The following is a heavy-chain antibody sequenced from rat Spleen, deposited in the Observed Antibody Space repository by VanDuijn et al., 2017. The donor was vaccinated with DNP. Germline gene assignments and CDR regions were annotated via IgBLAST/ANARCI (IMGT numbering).Heavy chain of an antibody. CDR1: GFTFSNYG. CDR2: ISPSGGST. D-gene: IGHD1-4*01. J-gene: IGHJ1*01. V-gene: IGHV5-19*01. CDR3: ARFTTHGAYWYFDF. Sequence: EVQLVESGGGLVQPGRSLKLSCAASGFTFSNYGMHWIRQAPTKGLEWVASISPSGGSTYYRDSVKGRFTISRDNAENTVYLQMNNLRSEDTAMYYCARFTTHGAYWYFDFWGPGTMVTVSS.